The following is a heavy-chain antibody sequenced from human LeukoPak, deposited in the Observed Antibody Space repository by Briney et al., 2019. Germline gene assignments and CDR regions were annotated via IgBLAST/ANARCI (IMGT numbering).Heavy chain of an antibody. CDR1: GGPISSCY. V-gene: IGHV4-59*08. Sequence: PSDTLSLTCTVSGGPISSCYWSWIRQPPGKGLEWIGYIYYSGSTNYNPSLKSRVTISVDTSKTQFSLKLSSVTAADTAVYYCARGLGDHYDSIKTRFDPWGQGTLVTVSS. CDR2: IYYSGST. D-gene: IGHD3-22*01. CDR3: ARGLGDHYDSIKTRFDP. J-gene: IGHJ5*02.